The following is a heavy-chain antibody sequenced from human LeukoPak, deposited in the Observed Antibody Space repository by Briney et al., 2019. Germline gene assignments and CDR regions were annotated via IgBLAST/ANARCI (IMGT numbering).Heavy chain of an antibody. V-gene: IGHV4-4*07. CDR2: IYTSGST. J-gene: IGHJ4*02. CDR1: GGSISSYY. CDR3: ASSPRDENLFDY. D-gene: IGHD5-24*01. Sequence: SETLSLTCSVSGGSISSYYWSWIRQPAGKGLEWIGRIYTSGSTNYNPSLKSRVTMSVDTSKNQFSLRLSSVTAADTAVYYCASSPRDENLFDYWGQGTLVTVSS.